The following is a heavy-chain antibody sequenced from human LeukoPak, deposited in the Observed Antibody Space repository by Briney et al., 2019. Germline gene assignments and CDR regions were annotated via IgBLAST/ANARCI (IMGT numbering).Heavy chain of an antibody. CDR2: ISGGGITT. Sequence: GGSLRLSCATSGFTFSSFAMSWVRQAPGKGLEWVSTISGGGITTYYADSAKGRFTISRDNSKNTLYLQMNSLTAEDTAVYYCPRQSYASGWNPFDYWGQGILVTVSS. CDR3: PRQSYASGWNPFDY. D-gene: IGHD6-19*01. J-gene: IGHJ4*02. V-gene: IGHV3-23*01. CDR1: GFTFSSFA.